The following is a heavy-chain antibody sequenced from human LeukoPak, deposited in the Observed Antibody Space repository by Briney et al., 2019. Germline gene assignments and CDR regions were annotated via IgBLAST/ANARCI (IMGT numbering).Heavy chain of an antibody. D-gene: IGHD3-10*01. J-gene: IGHJ5*02. CDR3: ARVVTMVRGVIITSNWFDP. CDR1: GGSFSGNY. CDR2: INHSGST. Sequence: PSETLSLTCAVYGGSFSGNYWSWIRQPPGKGLEWIGEINHSGSTNSNPSLKSRVTISVDTSKNHFSLKLSSVTAADTAVYYCARVVTMVRGVIITSNWFDPWGQGTLVTVSS. V-gene: IGHV4-34*01.